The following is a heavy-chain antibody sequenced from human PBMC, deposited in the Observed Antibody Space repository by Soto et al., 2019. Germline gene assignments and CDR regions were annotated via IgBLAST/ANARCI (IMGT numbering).Heavy chain of an antibody. CDR1: GFTVSDHY. V-gene: IGHV3-66*01. CDR3: QRVHTVTFPSYAYYGMDV. J-gene: IGHJ6*02. D-gene: IGHD3-16*01. CDR2: IYSGGST. Sequence: EEQLVESGGGLVQPGGSLRLSCAASGFTVSDHYMTWVRQAPGKGLEWVSVIYSGGSTYYADSVKGRFTISRDNAKNMLYQPGNCLRAEYTAVYYCQRVHTVTFPSYAYYGMDVWGQGTTVIVAS.